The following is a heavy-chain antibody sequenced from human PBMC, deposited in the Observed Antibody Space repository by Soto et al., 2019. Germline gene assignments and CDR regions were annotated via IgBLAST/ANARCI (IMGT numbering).Heavy chain of an antibody. J-gene: IGHJ4*02. V-gene: IGHV3-48*03. CDR2: ISSSGSTI. Sequence: HPGGSLRLSCAASGFTFSSYAMNWVRQAPGKGLEWVSYISSSGSTIYYADSVKGRFTISRDNAKNSLYLQMNSLRAEDTAVYYCARDTYYYDSSGYLLLGYFDYWGQGTLVTVSS. CDR1: GFTFSSYA. D-gene: IGHD3-22*01. CDR3: ARDTYYYDSSGYLLLGYFDY.